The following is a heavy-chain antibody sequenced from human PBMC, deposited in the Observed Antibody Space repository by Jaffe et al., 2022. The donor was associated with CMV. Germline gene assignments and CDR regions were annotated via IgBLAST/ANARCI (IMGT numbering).Heavy chain of an antibody. CDR3: ARIPPDRLWSGYFYYYYYYMDV. V-gene: IGHV2-26*01. D-gene: IGHD3-3*01. J-gene: IGHJ6*03. CDR2: IFSNDEK. Sequence: QVTLKESGPVLVKPTETLTLTCTVSGFSLSNARMGVSWIRQPPGKALEWLAHIFSNDEKSYSTSLKSRLTISKDTSKSQVVLTMTNMDPVDTATYYCARIPPDRLWSGYFYYYYYYMDVWGKGTTVTVSS. CDR1: GFSLSNARMG.